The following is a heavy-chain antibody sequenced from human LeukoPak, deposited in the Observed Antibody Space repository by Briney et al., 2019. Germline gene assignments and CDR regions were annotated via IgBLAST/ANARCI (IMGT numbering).Heavy chain of an antibody. V-gene: IGHV4-59*12. CDR1: GGSISSYY. CDR3: ARGSSTVDY. D-gene: IGHD2-2*01. Sequence: SETLSLTCTVSGGSISSYYWSWIRQPPGKGLEWIGYIYYSGSTNYNPSLKSRVTISVDTSKNQFSLKLSSVTAADTAVYYCARGSSTVDYWGQGTLVTVSS. CDR2: IYYSGST. J-gene: IGHJ4*02.